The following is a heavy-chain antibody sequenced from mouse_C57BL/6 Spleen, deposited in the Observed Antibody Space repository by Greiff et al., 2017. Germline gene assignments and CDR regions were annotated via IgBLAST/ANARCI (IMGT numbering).Heavy chain of an antibody. D-gene: IGHD3-2*02. V-gene: IGHV1-64*01. CDR1: GYTFTSYW. Sequence: VQLQQPGAELVKPGASVKLSCKASGYTFTSYWMHWVKQRPGQGLEWIGMIHPNSGSTNYNEKFKSKATLTVDNSSNTAYMQLSSLTSEDSAVYYCAREGGQLRLSPWFAYWGQGTLVTVSA. CDR2: IHPNSGST. J-gene: IGHJ3*01. CDR3: AREGGQLRLSPWFAY.